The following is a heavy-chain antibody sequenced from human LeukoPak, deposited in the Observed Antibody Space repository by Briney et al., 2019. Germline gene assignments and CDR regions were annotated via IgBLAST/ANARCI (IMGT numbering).Heavy chain of an antibody. CDR1: GGSISSYY. CDR2: IYTSGST. V-gene: IGHV4-4*07. J-gene: IGHJ3*02. Sequence: SETLSLTCTVSGGSISSYYWSWIRQPAGKGLEWIGRIYTSGSTNYNPSLKSRVTMSVDTSKNQFSLKLSSVTAADTAVYYCARGCSYDILTGYYTNDAFDIWGQGTMVTVSS. D-gene: IGHD3-9*01. CDR3: ARGCSYDILTGYYTNDAFDI.